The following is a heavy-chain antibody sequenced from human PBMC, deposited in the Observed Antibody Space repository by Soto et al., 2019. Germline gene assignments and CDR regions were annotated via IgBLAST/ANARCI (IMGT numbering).Heavy chain of an antibody. CDR2: IYYSGST. D-gene: IGHD5-12*01. V-gene: IGHV4-39*01. J-gene: IGHJ3*02. Sequence: SETLSLTCTVSGGSISSSSYYWGWIRQPPGKGLEWIGSIYYSGSTYYNPSLKSRVTISVDTSKNQFSLKLSSVTAADTAVYYCARHIEMANDAFEICGQGTMVTASS. CDR1: GGSISSSSYY. CDR3: ARHIEMANDAFEI.